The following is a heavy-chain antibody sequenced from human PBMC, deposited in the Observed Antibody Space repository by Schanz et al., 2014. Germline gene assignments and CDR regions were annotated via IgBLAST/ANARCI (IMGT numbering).Heavy chain of an antibody. J-gene: IGHJ4*02. CDR2: LSEGGGGT. D-gene: IGHD1-26*01. CDR3: ARDHTTESYYSAGPPIDY. V-gene: IGHV3-23*04. Sequence: EVQLVESGGGLVQPGGSLRLSCAASGFTFGDYAMSWVRQAPGKGLEWVSALSEGGGGTHYADSVRGRFTISRDNAENTLFLQMNSLRAEDTAVYYCARDHTTESYYSAGPPIDYWGQGTLLTVSS. CDR1: GFTFGDYA.